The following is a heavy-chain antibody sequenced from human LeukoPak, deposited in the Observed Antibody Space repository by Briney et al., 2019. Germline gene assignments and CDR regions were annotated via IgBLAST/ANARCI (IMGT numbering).Heavy chain of an antibody. V-gene: IGHV3-23*01. J-gene: IGHJ4*02. Sequence: GGSLRLSCAASGFTFSSYDFSNYAMSWVRQAPGKGLEWVSAISGSGGTTYYADSVKGRFTISRENSKNTLYLQMNNLRAEDTAVYSCAKSGYISPFDYWGQGTLVTASS. CDR2: ISGSGGTT. CDR3: AKSGYISPFDY. CDR1: GFTFSSYDFSNYA. D-gene: IGHD2-2*02.